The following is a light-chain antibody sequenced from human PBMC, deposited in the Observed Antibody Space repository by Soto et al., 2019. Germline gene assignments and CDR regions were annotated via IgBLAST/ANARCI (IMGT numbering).Light chain of an antibody. CDR2: DFS. Sequence: QSVLTQPRSLSGSPGQSATISCTGPTIGANSFVSCYQDRPDKVPKLLIYDFSQRPSGIPDRFSGSRSANTASLTISGLQADDEAAYYCRSYPGNXAFVVGKGTKVXV. CDR3: RSYPGNXAFV. V-gene: IGLV2-11*01. J-gene: IGLJ1*01. CDR1: TIGANSF.